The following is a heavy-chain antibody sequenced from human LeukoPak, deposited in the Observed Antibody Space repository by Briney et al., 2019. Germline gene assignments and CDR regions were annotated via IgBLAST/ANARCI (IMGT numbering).Heavy chain of an antibody. CDR1: GFTFSIYE. CDR3: ASLSPAVAGYFDY. J-gene: IGHJ4*02. D-gene: IGHD6-19*01. CDR2: ISSSGSTI. Sequence: GGSLRLSCAASGFTFSIYEMNWVRQAPGKGLEWVSYISSSGSTIYYADSVKGRFTISRDNAKNSLYLQMNSPRAEDTAVYYCASLSPAVAGYFDYWGQGTLVTVSS. V-gene: IGHV3-48*03.